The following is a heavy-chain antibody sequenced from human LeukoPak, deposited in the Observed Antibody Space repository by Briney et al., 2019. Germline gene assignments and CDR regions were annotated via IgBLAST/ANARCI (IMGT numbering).Heavy chain of an antibody. CDR3: AREPEPRLGSGSLGAFDI. J-gene: IGHJ3*02. D-gene: IGHD3-10*01. CDR1: GGSISSGGYY. Sequence: SQTLSLTCTVSGGSISSGGYYWSWIRQPPGKGLEWIGYIYHSGSTYYNASLKSRVTISLDRSKDHFYLKLSSVTVADTAVYYCAREPEPRLGSGSLGAFDIWGQGTMVTVSS. CDR2: IYHSGST. V-gene: IGHV4-30-2*01.